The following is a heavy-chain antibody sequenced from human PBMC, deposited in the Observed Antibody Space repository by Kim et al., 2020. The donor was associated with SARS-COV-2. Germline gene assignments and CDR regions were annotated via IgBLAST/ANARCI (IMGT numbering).Heavy chain of an antibody. CDR2: MNPNSGNT. J-gene: IGHJ6*03. CDR1: GYTFTSYD. D-gene: IGHD3-3*01. Sequence: ASVKVSCKASGYTFTSYDINWVRQATGQGLEWMGWMNPNSGNTGYAQKFQGRVTMTTNTSISTAYMELSSLRSEDTAVYYCARGFRSLSQLTIFGVVNLYYYYMDVWGKGTTVTVSS. V-gene: IGHV1-8*01. CDR3: ARGFRSLSQLTIFGVVNLYYYYMDV.